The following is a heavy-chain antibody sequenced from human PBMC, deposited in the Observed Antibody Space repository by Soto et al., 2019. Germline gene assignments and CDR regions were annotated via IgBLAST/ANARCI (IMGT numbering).Heavy chain of an antibody. V-gene: IGHV1-8*01. CDR1: GYTFTSYD. CDR2: MNPNSGNT. D-gene: IGHD5-12*01. J-gene: IGHJ4*02. Sequence: QVQLVQSGAEVKKPGASVKVSCKASGYTFTSYDINWVRQATGQGLEWMGWMNPNSGNTGYAQKFQGRVTMTRNTSISTAYMELSSLRSEDTAVYYCARVMDDYDAGGSRDDYWGQGTLVTVSS. CDR3: ARVMDDYDAGGSRDDY.